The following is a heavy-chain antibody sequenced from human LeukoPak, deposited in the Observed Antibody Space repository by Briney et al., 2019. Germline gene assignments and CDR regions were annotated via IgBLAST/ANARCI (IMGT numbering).Heavy chain of an antibody. Sequence: GGSLRLSCAASGFTFRSHSLDWVRQAPGKGLEWVSSITGSGSIQYADSVKGRFTISRDNAKNSLYLQMNSLRAEDTAVYYCVRDVIHSYFDIWGQGILVTVSS. J-gene: IGHJ4*02. CDR3: VRDVIHSYFDI. CDR2: ITGSGSI. V-gene: IGHV3-21*01. CDR1: GFTFRSHS. D-gene: IGHD2-21*01.